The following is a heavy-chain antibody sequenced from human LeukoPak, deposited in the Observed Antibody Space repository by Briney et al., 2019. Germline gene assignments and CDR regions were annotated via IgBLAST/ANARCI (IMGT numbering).Heavy chain of an antibody. CDR2: ISSSGSTI. V-gene: IGHV3-11*01. CDR1: GFTFSDYY. D-gene: IGHD4-11*01. CDR3: ARDHSLLQTSFDY. J-gene: IGHJ4*02. Sequence: GGSLRLSCAASGFTFSDYYMSWIRQAPGKGLEWVSYISSSGSTIYYADSVKGRYTISRDNAKNSLYLQMNSLRAEDTAVYYCARDHSLLQTSFDYWGQGTLVTVSS.